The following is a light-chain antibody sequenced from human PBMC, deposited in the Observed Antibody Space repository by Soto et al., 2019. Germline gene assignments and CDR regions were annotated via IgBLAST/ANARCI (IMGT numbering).Light chain of an antibody. CDR2: DVS. V-gene: IGLV2-14*01. CDR1: SSDVGGYNY. J-gene: IGLJ1*01. CDR3: SSYTSSSTLPYV. Sequence: QSALTQPASVSGSPGQSITISCTGTSSDVGGYNYVSWYQQHPGKAPKLMIYDVSNRPSGVSNRFSGSKSGNTASLTISGLHAEDEGDYYCSSYTSSSTLPYVFGTGTKLTVL.